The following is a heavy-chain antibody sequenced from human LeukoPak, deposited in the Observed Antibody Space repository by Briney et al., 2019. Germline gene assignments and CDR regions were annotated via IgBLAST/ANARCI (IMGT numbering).Heavy chain of an antibody. CDR2: IYYSGST. Sequence: PSETLSLTCTVSGGSISSGGYYWSWIRQHPGKGLEWIGYIYYSGSTYYNPSLKSRVTISVDTSKNQFSLKLSSVTAADTAVYYCARALPMTCSSTSCYYWYFDLWGRGTLVTVSS. J-gene: IGHJ2*01. CDR1: GGSISSGGYY. CDR3: ARALPMTCSSTSCYYWYFDL. V-gene: IGHV4-31*03. D-gene: IGHD2-2*01.